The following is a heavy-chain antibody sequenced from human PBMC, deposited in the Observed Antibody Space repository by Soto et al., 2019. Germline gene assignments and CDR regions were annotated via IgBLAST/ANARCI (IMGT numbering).Heavy chain of an antibody. J-gene: IGHJ4*02. CDR3: ARSVAVPGAHIDY. Sequence: SETLSLTCSVSGGPISGSYWSWIRQSPGKGLEWLGYVYYTGSTNYSPSLRSRVSISVDTSKNEFSLRLSSVTAADTAVYFCARSVAVPGAHIDYWGQGTQVTVSS. V-gene: IGHV4-59*01. D-gene: IGHD6-19*01. CDR2: VYYTGST. CDR1: GGPISGSY.